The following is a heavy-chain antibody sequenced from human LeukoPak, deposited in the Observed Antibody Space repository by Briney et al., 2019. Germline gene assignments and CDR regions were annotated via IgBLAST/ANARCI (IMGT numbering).Heavy chain of an antibody. D-gene: IGHD3-3*01. V-gene: IGHV3-7*03. CDR1: GFTFGKYW. CDR3: ARDQYDTWSRRGNFDS. J-gene: IGHJ4*02. Sequence: GGSLRLSCVASGFTFGKYWMSWVRQAPGKGLEWVANIKLDGSEKNYVDSVKGRSTISRDNTKNSLYLQMNSLRVEDTAVFYCARDQYDTWSRRGNFDSWGQGTLVIVSS. CDR2: IKLDGSEK.